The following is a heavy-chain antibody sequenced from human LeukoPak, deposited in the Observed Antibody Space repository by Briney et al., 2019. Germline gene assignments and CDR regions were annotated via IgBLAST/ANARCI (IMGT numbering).Heavy chain of an antibody. CDR2: VNPNSGNT. CDR1: GYTFTSYD. CDR3: AARSGRAPIYFDY. Sequence: ASVKVSCKTSGYTFTSYDLNWVRQATGQGLEWMGWVNPNSGNTGYAQKFQGRVTMTMDTSISTAYMELSRLRSDDTAVYYCAARSGRAPIYFDYWGQGTLVTVSS. J-gene: IGHJ4*02. D-gene: IGHD3-10*01. V-gene: IGHV1-8*01.